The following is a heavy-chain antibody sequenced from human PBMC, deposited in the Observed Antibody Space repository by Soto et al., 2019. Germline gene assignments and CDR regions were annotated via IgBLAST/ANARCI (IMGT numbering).Heavy chain of an antibody. Sequence: TLSLTCTVSGGSISSANYNWGWIRQYPGKGLEWIGYIYYSGSTYYNPSLKSRLTISLDTSKNQFSLNLSSVTAADTAVYYCARGRRYSSSWFWFDPWGQGTLVTV. V-gene: IGHV4-31*03. D-gene: IGHD6-13*01. CDR3: ARGRRYSSSWFWFDP. CDR2: IYYSGST. CDR1: GGSISSANYN. J-gene: IGHJ5*02.